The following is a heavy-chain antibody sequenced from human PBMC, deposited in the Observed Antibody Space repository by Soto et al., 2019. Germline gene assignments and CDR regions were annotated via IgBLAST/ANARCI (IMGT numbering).Heavy chain of an antibody. CDR3: ARVGSSPDFDY. CDR1: GGSISSSNW. Sequence: QVQLQESGPGLVKPSGTLSLTCAVSGGSISSSNWWSWVRQPPGKGLEWIGEIDHSGSTNYNPSRKSRVTISVDKSQNQFSLKLSSVTAADTAVYYCARVGSSPDFDYWGQGTLVTVSS. D-gene: IGHD6-6*01. V-gene: IGHV4-4*02. CDR2: IDHSGST. J-gene: IGHJ4*02.